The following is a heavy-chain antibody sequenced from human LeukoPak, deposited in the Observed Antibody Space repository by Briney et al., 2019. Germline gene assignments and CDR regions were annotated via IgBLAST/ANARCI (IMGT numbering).Heavy chain of an antibody. V-gene: IGHV4-38-2*02. J-gene: IGHJ5*02. Sequence: SETLSLTCTVSGYSISSGDYWGWIRQSPGKGLECIGSIHHSGNTYYNPFLRSRVTISVDTSKNEFSLKVRSVTAADTAVYHCARIHGSGSYYNPQNWFDPWGQGTLVTVST. D-gene: IGHD3-10*01. CDR2: IHHSGNT. CDR3: ARIHGSGSYYNPQNWFDP. CDR1: GYSISSGDY.